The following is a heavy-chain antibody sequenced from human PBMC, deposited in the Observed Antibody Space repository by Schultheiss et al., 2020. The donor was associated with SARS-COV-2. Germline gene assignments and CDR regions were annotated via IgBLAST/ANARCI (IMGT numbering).Heavy chain of an antibody. CDR1: GGSVSSGSYY. D-gene: IGHD2-2*02. CDR3: ARGVVVVPAAITRHYYYYYMDV. V-gene: IGHV4-61*01. Sequence: SETLSLTCTVSGGSVSSGSYYWSWIRQPPGKGLEWIGYIYYSGTTYYNPSLKSRVTISVDTSKNQFSLKLSSVTAADTAVYYCARGVVVVPAAITRHYYYYYMDVWGKGTTVTVSS. J-gene: IGHJ6*03. CDR2: IYYSGTT.